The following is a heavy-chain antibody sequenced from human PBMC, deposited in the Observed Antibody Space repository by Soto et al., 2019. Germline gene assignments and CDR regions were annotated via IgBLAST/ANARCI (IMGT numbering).Heavy chain of an antibody. Sequence: GGSLRLSCAASGFTFYSYAMSWVRQAPGKGLEWVSTIGSVGGDTYYADSVKGRFTISRDDSKNTLLLQMNSLRAEDTAVYYCVKDRMAYNSVWDPFDIWGQGTMVTV. CDR3: VKDRMAYNSVWDPFDI. CDR2: IGSVGGDT. J-gene: IGHJ3*02. V-gene: IGHV3-23*01. D-gene: IGHD1-20*01. CDR1: GFTFYSYA.